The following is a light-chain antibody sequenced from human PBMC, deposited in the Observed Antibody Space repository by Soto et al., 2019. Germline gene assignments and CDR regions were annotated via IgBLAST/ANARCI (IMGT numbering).Light chain of an antibody. Sequence: EIVLTQSPGTLSLSPGERATLSCRASQSVSSSYLAWYQQKPGQAPRVLIYGASSRATGIPDRFSGSGSGTDFTLTISRLEPEDFAVYYCQQWGAFGGGTKVEIK. CDR1: QSVSSSY. CDR3: QQWGA. V-gene: IGKV3-20*01. J-gene: IGKJ4*01. CDR2: GAS.